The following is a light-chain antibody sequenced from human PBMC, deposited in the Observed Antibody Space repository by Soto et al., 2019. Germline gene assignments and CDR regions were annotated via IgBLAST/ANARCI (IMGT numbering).Light chain of an antibody. Sequence: DIVMTQSPLSLPVTPGEPASISCRSSQSLLHTDGYNYLDWFLQKPGQSPQLLIYVASNRASGVPDRFSGSGSGTDFTLKISRVEAEDVGVYYCMQSLQSPRTFGQGPKVEI. CDR3: MQSLQSPRT. V-gene: IGKV2-28*01. CDR2: VAS. J-gene: IGKJ1*01. CDR1: QSLLHTDGYNY.